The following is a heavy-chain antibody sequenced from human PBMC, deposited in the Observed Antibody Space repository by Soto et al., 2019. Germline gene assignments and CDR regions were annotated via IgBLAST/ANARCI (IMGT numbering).Heavy chain of an antibody. CDR1: GFTFSSYG. V-gene: IGHV3-33*01. CDR3: ARDKSFLSPSAPGIAVAGIFDY. D-gene: IGHD6-19*01. CDR2: IWYDGSNK. Sequence: GGSLRLSCAASGFTFSSYGMHWVRQAPGKGLEWVAVIWYDGSNKYYADSVKGRFTISRDNSKNTLYLQMNSLRAEDTAVYYCARDKSFLSPSAPGIAVAGIFDYWGQGTLVTVSS. J-gene: IGHJ4*02.